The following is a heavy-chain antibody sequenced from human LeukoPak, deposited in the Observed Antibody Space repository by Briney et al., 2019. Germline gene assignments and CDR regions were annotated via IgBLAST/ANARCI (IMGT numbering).Heavy chain of an antibody. J-gene: IGHJ1*01. V-gene: IGHV1-69*05. CDR3: ARELGGNGFQH. Sequence: SVKVSCKASGGTFSSYAISWVRQAPGQGLEWMGRIIPIFGTANYAQKFQGRVTITTDVSTSTAYMELSSLRSEDTAVCYCARELGGNGFQHWGQGTLVTVSS. D-gene: IGHD4-23*01. CDR1: GGTFSSYA. CDR2: IIPIFGTA.